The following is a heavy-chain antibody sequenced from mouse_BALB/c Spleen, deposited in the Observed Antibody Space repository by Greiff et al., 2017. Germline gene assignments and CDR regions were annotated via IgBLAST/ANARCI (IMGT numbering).Heavy chain of an antibody. Sequence: DVMLVESGGGLVQPGGSRKLSCAASGFTFSSFGMHWVRQAPEKGLEWVAYISSGISTIYYADTVKGRFTISRDNPKNTLFLQMTSLRSEDTAMYYCARVGYYAMDYWGQGTSVTVSS. CDR1: GFTFSSFG. CDR3: ARVGYYAMDY. V-gene: IGHV5-17*02. CDR2: ISSGISTI. J-gene: IGHJ4*01.